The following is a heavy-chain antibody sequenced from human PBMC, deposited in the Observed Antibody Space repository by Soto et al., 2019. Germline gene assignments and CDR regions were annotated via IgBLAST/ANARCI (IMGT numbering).Heavy chain of an antibody. CDR2: INSDGSIT. V-gene: IGHV3-74*01. CDR1: GFTFSSYW. J-gene: IGHJ6*02. CDR3: SRQEGAAFYYDGMDV. Sequence: EVQLVESGGGLVQPGGSLRLSCVASGFTFSSYWMHWVRQAPGKGLVWVSRINSDGSITSYADSVKGRFTISRDNAKNTRYLRMNSLRAEDTAVYYCSRQEGAAFYYDGMDVWGQWTTVTVSS.